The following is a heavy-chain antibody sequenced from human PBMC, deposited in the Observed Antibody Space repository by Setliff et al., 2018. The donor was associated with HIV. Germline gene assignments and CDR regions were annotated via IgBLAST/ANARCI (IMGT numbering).Heavy chain of an antibody. CDR1: GGSISSEY. V-gene: IGHV4-59*01. CDR3: ARVALAGIAARPFYFDY. Sequence: SETLSLTCTVSGGSISSEYWSWIRQPPGKGLEWIGYIYYSGSTSYSPSLKSRVIISVDTSKRQFSLKLSSVTAADTAVYYCARVALAGIAARPFYFDYWGQGTLVTVSS. D-gene: IGHD6-6*01. CDR2: IYYSGST. J-gene: IGHJ4*02.